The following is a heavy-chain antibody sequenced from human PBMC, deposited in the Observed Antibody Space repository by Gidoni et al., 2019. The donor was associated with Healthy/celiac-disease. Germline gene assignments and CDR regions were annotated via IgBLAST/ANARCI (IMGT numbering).Heavy chain of an antibody. CDR1: GFPVSSNY. J-gene: IGHJ5*02. V-gene: IGHV3-66*01. CDR3: ARNLRGCGDGPNWFDP. CDR2: MYSGGSK. D-gene: IGHD3-10*01. Sequence: EVQLVESGGGLVQPGGSLRLSCAASGFPVSSNYLSWVRQAPGKGLEWVAVMYSGGSKYYTDSVKGRFTISRDNSKNTLYLQMNSLRAEDTAVYYCARNLRGCGDGPNWFDPWGKGTLVTVSS.